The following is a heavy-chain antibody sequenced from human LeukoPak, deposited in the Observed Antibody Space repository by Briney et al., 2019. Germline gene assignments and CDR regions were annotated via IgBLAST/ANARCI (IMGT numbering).Heavy chain of an antibody. CDR1: GGSISSTSYY. J-gene: IGHJ6*02. CDR3: ARGRNYYYGMDV. D-gene: IGHD1-14*01. CDR2: IYYSGST. V-gene: IGHV4-39*01. Sequence: SETLSLTCTVSGGSISSTSYYWGWIRQPPGKGLEWIGSIYYSGSTYYNPSLKSRVTISVDTSKNQFSLKLSSVTAADTAVYYCARGRNYYYGMDVWGQGTTVTVSS.